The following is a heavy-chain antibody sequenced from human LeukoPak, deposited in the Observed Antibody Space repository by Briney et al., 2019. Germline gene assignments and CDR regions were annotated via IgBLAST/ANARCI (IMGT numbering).Heavy chain of an antibody. D-gene: IGHD3-10*01. V-gene: IGHV4-4*07. Sequence: SETLSLTCTVSGGSISSYYWSWIRQPAGKGLEWIGRIYTSGSTSYNPSLKSRVTISVDTSKNQFSLKLSSVTAADTAVYYCARDSGLGYYYYYMDVWGKGTTVTVSS. J-gene: IGHJ6*03. CDR1: GGSISSYY. CDR3: ARDSGLGYYYYYMDV. CDR2: IYTSGST.